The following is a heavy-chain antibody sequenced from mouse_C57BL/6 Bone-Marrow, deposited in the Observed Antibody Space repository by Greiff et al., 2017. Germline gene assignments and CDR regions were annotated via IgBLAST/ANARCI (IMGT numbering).Heavy chain of an antibody. CDR3: AREGDYYGKDFDY. V-gene: IGHV1-69*01. CDR2: IDPSDSYT. CDR1: GYTFTSYW. D-gene: IGHD1-1*01. Sequence: QVQLQQPGAELVMPGASVKLSCKASGYTFTSYWMHWVKQRPGQGLEWIGEIDPSDSYTNYNQKFKGKSTLTVDKSSSTADMQLSSLTSEDSAVYYCAREGDYYGKDFDYWGQGTTLTVSS. J-gene: IGHJ2*01.